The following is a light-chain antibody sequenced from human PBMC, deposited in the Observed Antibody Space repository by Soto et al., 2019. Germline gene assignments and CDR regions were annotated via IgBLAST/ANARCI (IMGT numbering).Light chain of an antibody. Sequence: DIQMTQSPSTLSASVGDRVTITCRASQSITGWLAWFQQKPGKAPKLLISKASSLQSGVPSRFSGSGSGTDFTLTISSLQPDDFATYYCQQYNSYSFGQGTKVEIK. CDR2: KAS. V-gene: IGKV1-5*03. CDR3: QQYNSYS. CDR1: QSITGW. J-gene: IGKJ1*01.